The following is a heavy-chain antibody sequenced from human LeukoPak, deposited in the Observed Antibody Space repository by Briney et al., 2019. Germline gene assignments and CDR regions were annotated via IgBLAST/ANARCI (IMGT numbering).Heavy chain of an antibody. Sequence: GASVKVSCKASGYTFTGYYMHWVRQAPGQGLEWMGWINPNSGGTNYAQKFQGRVTMTRDTSISTAYMELSRLRSDDTAVYYCARATTVVPRSPFDYWGQGTLVTVSS. CDR1: GYTFTGYY. J-gene: IGHJ4*02. V-gene: IGHV1-2*02. CDR3: ARATTVVPRSPFDY. CDR2: INPNSGGT. D-gene: IGHD4-23*01.